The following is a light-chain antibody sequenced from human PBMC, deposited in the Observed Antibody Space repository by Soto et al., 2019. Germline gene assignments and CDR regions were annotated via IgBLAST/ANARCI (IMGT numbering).Light chain of an antibody. J-gene: IGLJ2*01. CDR1: SSDIGAYKY. CDR2: EVN. CDR3: SSYGGSNNFVV. Sequence: QSALTQPPSASGSPGQSVTISCSGTSSDIGAYKYVSWYQHNSGKVPRLIIYEVNKRPSGVPDRFSGSKSGNTASLIVSGLQAEDEADYYCSSYGGSNNFVVFGGGTKLTVL. V-gene: IGLV2-8*01.